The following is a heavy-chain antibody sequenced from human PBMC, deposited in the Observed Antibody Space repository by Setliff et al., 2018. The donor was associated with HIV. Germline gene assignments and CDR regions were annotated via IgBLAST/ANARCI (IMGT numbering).Heavy chain of an antibody. V-gene: IGHV4-59*01. Sequence: SETLSLTCSVSGGSIDNYYWSWIRQPPGKGLEWIGYIYYSGSTNYNPSLKSRVTISVDTSKNQFSLKLSSVTAADTAVYYCARGSSWQYYYYYYMDVWGKGTTVTVSS. CDR3: ARGSSWQYYYYYYMDV. J-gene: IGHJ6*03. D-gene: IGHD6-13*01. CDR1: GGSIDNYY. CDR2: IYYSGST.